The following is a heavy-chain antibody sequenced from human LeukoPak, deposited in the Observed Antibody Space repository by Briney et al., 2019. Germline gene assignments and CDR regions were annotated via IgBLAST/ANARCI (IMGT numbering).Heavy chain of an antibody. CDR2: IWYDGSNK. CDR1: GFTFSSYG. V-gene: IGHV3-33*06. Sequence: GGSLRLSCAASGFTFSSYGMHWVRQAPGKGLEWVAVIWYDGSNKYYADSVKGRFTISRDNSENTLYLQMNSLRAEDTAVYYCAKKEVEYQLLYFDDYWGQGTLVTVSS. D-gene: IGHD2-2*02. CDR3: AKKEVEYQLLYFDDY. J-gene: IGHJ4*02.